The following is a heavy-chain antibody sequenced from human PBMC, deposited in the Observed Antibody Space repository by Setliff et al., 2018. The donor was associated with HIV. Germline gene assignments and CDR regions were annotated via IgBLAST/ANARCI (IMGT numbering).Heavy chain of an antibody. CDR1: GGSFTNYY. D-gene: IGHD4-17*01. J-gene: IGHJ4*02. CDR2: INHSGST. V-gene: IGHV4-34*01. CDR3: ARKVGGDFDY. Sequence: PSETLSLTCVVYGGSFTNYYWSWIRQPPGEGLECIGEINHSGSTNYNPSLKSRVSISVDTSKKQFSLNLRSVTAADTAIYFCARKVGGDFDYWGQGTLVTVSS.